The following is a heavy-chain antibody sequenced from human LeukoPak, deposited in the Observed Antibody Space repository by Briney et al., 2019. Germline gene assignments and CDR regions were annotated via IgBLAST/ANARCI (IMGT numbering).Heavy chain of an antibody. CDR2: ISAYNGNT. V-gene: IGHV1-18*01. CDR1: GYTFTSYG. D-gene: IGHD3-3*01. J-gene: IGHJ4*02. Sequence: ASVKVSCKACGYTFTSYGISWVRQAPGQGLEWMGWISAYNGNTNYAQKLQGRVTMTTDTSTSTAYMELRSLRSDDTAVYYCARDASSYYDFWSGDYYFDYWGQGTLVTVSS. CDR3: ARDASSYYDFWSGDYYFDY.